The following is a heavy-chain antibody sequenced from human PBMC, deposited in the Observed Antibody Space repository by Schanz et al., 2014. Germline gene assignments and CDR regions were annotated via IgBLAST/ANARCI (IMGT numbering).Heavy chain of an antibody. Sequence: EVQLLESGGGLAQPGGSLRLACAASGFNFNTYAMSWVRQAPGKGLEWVSGLTEGGGGTYYTDAVKGRFTISRDSSKNTLYLEMNRLRVDDTAVYYCSKDKQGSRSDDSWGQGTLVTVSS. V-gene: IGHV3-23*01. CDR1: GFNFNTYA. CDR3: SKDKQGSRSDDS. D-gene: IGHD2-15*01. CDR2: LTEGGGGT. J-gene: IGHJ5*01.